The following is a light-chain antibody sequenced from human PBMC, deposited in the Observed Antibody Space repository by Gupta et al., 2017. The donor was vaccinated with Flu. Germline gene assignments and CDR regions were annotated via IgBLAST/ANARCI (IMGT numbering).Light chain of an antibody. V-gene: IGKV2-30*01. Sequence: DVVLTQSPLSLSVTPGQSVSISCKSSQGLVFVDGNTYLHWVQQRPGQSPRRLIYKISNRDFGVPDRFSGSGSGTDFTLRISRVEAEDVGIYYCMHEVEGPWTFGQGTKVEIK. CDR3: MHEVEGPWT. CDR2: KIS. CDR1: QGLVFVDGNTY. J-gene: IGKJ1*01.